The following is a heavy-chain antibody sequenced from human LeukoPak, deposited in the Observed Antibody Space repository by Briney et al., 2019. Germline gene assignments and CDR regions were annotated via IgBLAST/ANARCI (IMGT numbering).Heavy chain of an antibody. V-gene: IGHV4-59*08. CDR1: GGSISSYY. J-gene: IGHJ4*02. CDR2: IYYSGST. D-gene: IGHD2/OR15-2a*01. CDR3: ARRAGGYILYYFDY. Sequence: SETLSLTCTVSGGSISSYYWSWIRQPPGKGLEWIGYIYYSGSTNYNPSLKSRVTISVDTSKNQFSLKLSSVTAADTAVYYCARRAGGYILYYFDYWGQGTLVTVSS.